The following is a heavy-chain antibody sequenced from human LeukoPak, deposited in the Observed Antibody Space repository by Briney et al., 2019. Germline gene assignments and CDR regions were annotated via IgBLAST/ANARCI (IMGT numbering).Heavy chain of an antibody. CDR3: AKDDSGSYYPYYYYMDV. CDR2: ISGSGSST. J-gene: IGHJ6*03. CDR1: GFTFSSYG. Sequence: GGSLRLSCAASGFTFSSYGMSWVRQAPGKGLEWVSAISGSGSSTYYADSVKGRFTISRDNSKNTLYLQMNSLRAEDTAVYYCAKDDSGSYYPYYYYMDVWGKGTTVTISS. V-gene: IGHV3-23*01. D-gene: IGHD1-26*01.